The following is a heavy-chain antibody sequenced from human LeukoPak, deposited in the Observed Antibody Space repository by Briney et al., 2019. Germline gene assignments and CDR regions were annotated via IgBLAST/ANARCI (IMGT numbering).Heavy chain of an antibody. CDR3: ARDSSGHYTSDY. Sequence: QPGGSLRLSCAASGFTFSTYAVHWVRQAPGKGLEWVALIWYDGSNKYYADSVKGRFTISRDNSKNTLYLQMNSLRAEDTALYYCARDSSGHYTSDYWGQGTLVTVSS. V-gene: IGHV3-30*04. CDR2: IWYDGSNK. CDR1: GFTFSTYA. D-gene: IGHD3-22*01. J-gene: IGHJ4*02.